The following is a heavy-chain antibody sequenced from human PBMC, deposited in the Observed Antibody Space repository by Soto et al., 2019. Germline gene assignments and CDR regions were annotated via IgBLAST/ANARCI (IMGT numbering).Heavy chain of an antibody. CDR3: ATYRPGCDWSTPRSNY. D-gene: IGHD2-21*01. Sequence: EVPLLESGGNLVQPGGSLRLSCAASGFSFNTYWMQWVRQAPGRGLDWVANIDLDGGEKNYADSVRGRFTISRDNAKNSLHWQMDSLRVEDTAVYYCATYRPGCDWSTPRSNYWGQGILVTVSS. V-gene: IGHV3-7*05. CDR2: IDLDGGEK. J-gene: IGHJ4*02. CDR1: GFSFNTYW.